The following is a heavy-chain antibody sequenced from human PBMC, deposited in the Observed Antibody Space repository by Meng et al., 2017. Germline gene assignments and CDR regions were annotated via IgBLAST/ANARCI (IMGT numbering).Heavy chain of an antibody. CDR2: IYHSGNT. CDR3: ARDHFRYCSGGSCYSFPHNKYNWFDP. Sequence: SETLSLTCTVSGGSISTGSYYWSWIRQPPGKGREWIGSIYHSGNTYYNPSLKSRVTIEVDTSKNQFSLKLSSVPAADTAVYYCARDHFRYCSGGSCYSFPHNKYNWFDPWGQGTLVTVSS. D-gene: IGHD2-15*01. CDR1: GGSISTGSYY. J-gene: IGHJ5*02. V-gene: IGHV4-39*07.